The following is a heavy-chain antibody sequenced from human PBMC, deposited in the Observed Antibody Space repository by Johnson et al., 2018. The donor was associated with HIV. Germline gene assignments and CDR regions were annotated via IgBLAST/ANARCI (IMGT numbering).Heavy chain of an antibody. CDR3: ARDGGGLGAFDI. J-gene: IGHJ3*02. V-gene: IGHV3-13*01. CDR1: GFTFSSYA. CDR2: IGTAGDT. Sequence: VQLVESGGGLVQPGGSLRLSCAASGFTFSSYAMSWVRQAPGKGLEWVSAIGTAGDTYYPGSVKGRFTISRENAKNSLYLQMNSLRAGDTAVYYCARDGGGLGAFDIWGQGTMVTVSS. D-gene: IGHD3-10*01.